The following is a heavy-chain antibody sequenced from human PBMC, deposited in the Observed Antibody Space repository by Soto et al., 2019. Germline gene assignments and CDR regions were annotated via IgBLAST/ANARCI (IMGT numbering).Heavy chain of an antibody. V-gene: IGHV1-69*12. CDR2: IIPIFGTE. J-gene: IGHJ6*02. CDR1: GGTFSSYA. D-gene: IGHD1-26*01. Sequence: QVQLVQSGAEVKKPGSSVKVSCKASGGTFSSYAISWVRQAPGQGLEWMGGIIPIFGTEDYAQKIQGRVTITADESTRTAYMELSSLRSEDTAVYYCARHPVSGSYAYYYGMDVWGQGTTVTVSS. CDR3: ARHPVSGSYAYYYGMDV.